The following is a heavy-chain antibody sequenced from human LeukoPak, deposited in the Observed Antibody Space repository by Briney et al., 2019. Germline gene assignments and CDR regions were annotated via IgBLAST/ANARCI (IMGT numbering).Heavy chain of an antibody. Sequence: PGGSLRLSCAASGFTFSSYGMHWVRQAPGKGLEWVAVIWYDGSNKYYADSVKGRFTISRDNSKNTLYLQMNSLRAEDTAVYYYARDQDYCSSTSCYSGYYYGMDVWGQGTTVTVSS. CDR2: IWYDGSNK. D-gene: IGHD2-2*02. CDR1: GFTFSSYG. CDR3: ARDQDYCSSTSCYSGYYYGMDV. J-gene: IGHJ6*02. V-gene: IGHV3-33*01.